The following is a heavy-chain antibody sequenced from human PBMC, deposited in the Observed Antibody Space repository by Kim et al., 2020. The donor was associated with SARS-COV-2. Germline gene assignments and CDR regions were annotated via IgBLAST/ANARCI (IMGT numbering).Heavy chain of an antibody. V-gene: IGHV3-30-3*01. CDR1: GFTFSSYA. J-gene: IGHJ3*02. CDR2: ISYDGSNK. CDR3: ARGGIYYYDSSGYYLRAFDI. D-gene: IGHD3-22*01. Sequence: GGSLRLSCAASGFTFSSYAMHWVRQAPGKGLEWVAVISYDGSNKYYADSVKGRFTISRDNSKNTLYLQMNSLRAEDTAVYYCARGGIYYYDSSGYYLRAFDIWGQGTMVTVSS.